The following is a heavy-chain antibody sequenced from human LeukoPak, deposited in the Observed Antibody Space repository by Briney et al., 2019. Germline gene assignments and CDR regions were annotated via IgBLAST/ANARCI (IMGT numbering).Heavy chain of an antibody. J-gene: IGHJ3*02. D-gene: IGHD6-13*01. CDR3: ARGGYSSSWGAFDI. CDR2: ISSSSYI. Sequence: GGSLRLSCAASGFTFSSYSMSWVRQAPGKGLEWVSSISSSSYIYYADSVKGRFTISRDNAKNSLYLQMNSLRAEDTAVYYCARGGYSSSWGAFDIWGQGTMVAVSS. V-gene: IGHV3-21*01. CDR1: GFTFSSYS.